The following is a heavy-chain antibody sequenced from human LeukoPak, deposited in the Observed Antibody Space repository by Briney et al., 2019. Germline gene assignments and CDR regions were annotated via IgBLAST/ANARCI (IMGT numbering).Heavy chain of an antibody. V-gene: IGHV4-38-2*02. J-gene: IGHJ5*02. Sequence: KTSETLSLTCTVSGYSISSGYSWGRIRQPPGKGLEWIGSIYHSGSTYYNPSLKSRVTISIDTSKNQFSLNLTSLTAADTAIYYCARVRLNNWFDPWGQGTLVTVSS. CDR3: ARVRLNNWFDP. CDR2: IYHSGST. CDR1: GYSISSGYS. D-gene: IGHD1-1*01.